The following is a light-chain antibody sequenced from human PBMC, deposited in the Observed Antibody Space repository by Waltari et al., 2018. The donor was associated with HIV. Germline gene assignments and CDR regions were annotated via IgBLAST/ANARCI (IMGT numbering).Light chain of an antibody. Sequence: AALTQSPSTPGSPGQSVTIPCTGITSDVGAYNFVSWYQPHPGQDPKVLIYDVSKRPSGVPDRFSGSRSGNTASLTSSGLQAEDEDDYYCCSYAGSYTWVFGGGTKLTVL. V-gene: IGLV2-11*01. CDR1: TSDVGAYNF. CDR3: CSYAGSYTWV. J-gene: IGLJ3*02. CDR2: DVS.